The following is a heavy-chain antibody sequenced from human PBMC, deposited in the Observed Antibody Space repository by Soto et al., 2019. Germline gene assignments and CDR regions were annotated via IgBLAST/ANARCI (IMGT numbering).Heavy chain of an antibody. Sequence: QLVESGGGLVQPGGSLRLSCAASGFTFSLYPMNWVRQAPGKGLEWLSYISPSNTTIYYADSVKGRFTISRDNAKDSLDLQMNGLRDDDTAVYYCARLGRGFCSSARCYTDGFDLWGQGTVVTVST. D-gene: IGHD2-2*01. V-gene: IGHV3-48*02. J-gene: IGHJ3*01. CDR1: GFTFSLYP. CDR2: ISPSNTTI. CDR3: ARLGRGFCSSARCYTDGFDL.